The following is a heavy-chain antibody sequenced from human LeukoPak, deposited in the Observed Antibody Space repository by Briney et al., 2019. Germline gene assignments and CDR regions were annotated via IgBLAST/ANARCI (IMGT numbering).Heavy chain of an antibody. D-gene: IGHD6-13*01. CDR3: ARGIIIAATIDY. J-gene: IGHJ4*02. V-gene: IGHV4-31*11. CDR2: IYYSGST. CDR1: GGSISSGGYY. Sequence: PSETLSLTCAVSGGSISSGGYYWSWIRQHPGKGLEWIGYIYYSGSTYYNPSLKSRVTISVDTSKNQFSLKLSSVTAADTAVYYCARGIIIAATIDYWGQGTLVTVSS.